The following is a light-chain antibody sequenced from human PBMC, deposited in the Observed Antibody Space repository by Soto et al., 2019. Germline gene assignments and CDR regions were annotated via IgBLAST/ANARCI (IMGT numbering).Light chain of an antibody. CDR2: EGS. V-gene: IGLV2-23*01. CDR1: SSDVGSYNL. J-gene: IGLJ1*01. Sequence: QPDLTQPASVSGSPGHAITITYTGTSSDVGSYNLVSWYQQHPGKAPKLMIYEGSERPSGVSNRFSGSKSGNTASLTISGLQAEDEADYYCCSYAGSRIHYVFGTGTKVTVL. CDR3: CSYAGSRIHYV.